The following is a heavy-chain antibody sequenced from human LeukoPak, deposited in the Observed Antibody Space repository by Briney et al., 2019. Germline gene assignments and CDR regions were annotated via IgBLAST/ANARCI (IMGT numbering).Heavy chain of an antibody. J-gene: IGHJ4*02. D-gene: IGHD4-17*01. CDR1: GYTFTSYA. V-gene: IGHV7-4-1*02. CDR3: ARRAWGTTVTTLDY. CDR2: INTNTGNP. Sequence: ASVKVSCKASGYTFTSYAMNWVRQAPGQGLEWMGWINTNTGNPTYAQGFAGRFVFSLDTSVSTAYLQISSLKAEDTAVYYCARRAWGTTVTTLDYWGQGTLVTVSS.